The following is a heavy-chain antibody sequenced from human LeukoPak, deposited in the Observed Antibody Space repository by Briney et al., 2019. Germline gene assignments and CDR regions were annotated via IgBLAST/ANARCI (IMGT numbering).Heavy chain of an antibody. CDR3: ARSRRGGSCSGGSCYRVRKYFDY. D-gene: IGHD2-15*01. CDR1: GGSFSGYY. V-gene: IGHV4-34*01. CDR2: INHSGST. Sequence: SETLSLTCAVYGGSFSGYYWSWIRQPPGKGLEWIGEINHSGSTNYNPSLKSRVTISVDTSKNQFSLKLSSVTAADTAVYYCARSRRGGSCSGGSCYRVRKYFDYWGQGTLVTVSS. J-gene: IGHJ4*02.